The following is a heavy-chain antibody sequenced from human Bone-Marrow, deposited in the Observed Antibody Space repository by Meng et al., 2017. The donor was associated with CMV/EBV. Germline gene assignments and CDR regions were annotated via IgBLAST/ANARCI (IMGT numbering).Heavy chain of an antibody. J-gene: IGHJ4*02. CDR1: GFTFSSYA. Sequence: GESLKISCAASGFTFSSYAMHWVRQAPGKGLEWVAVISYDGSNKYYADSVKGRFTISRDNSKDTLYLQMNSLRAEDTAVYFCARSLGVSGGKYYLDLWGQGTLVTVSS. D-gene: IGHD2-15*01. V-gene: IGHV3-30*04. CDR2: ISYDGSNK. CDR3: ARSLGVSGGKYYLDL.